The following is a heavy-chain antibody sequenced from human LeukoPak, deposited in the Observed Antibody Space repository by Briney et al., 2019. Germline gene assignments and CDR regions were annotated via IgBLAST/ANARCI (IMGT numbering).Heavy chain of an antibody. CDR1: GFTFSSYS. CDR2: ISSSSSYI. J-gene: IGHJ3*02. D-gene: IGHD2-2*01. Sequence: GGSLRLSCAASGFTFSSYSMNWVRQAPGKGLEWVSSISSSSSYIYYADSVKGRFTISRDNAKNSLYLQMNSLRAEDTAVYYCARDGVVVPAALDAFDIWGQGTMVTVSS. V-gene: IGHV3-21*01. CDR3: ARDGVVVPAALDAFDI.